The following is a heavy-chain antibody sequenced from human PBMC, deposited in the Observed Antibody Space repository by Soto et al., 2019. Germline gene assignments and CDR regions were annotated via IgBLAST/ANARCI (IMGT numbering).Heavy chain of an antibody. CDR2: ISAYNGNT. D-gene: IGHD3-22*01. J-gene: IGHJ6*02. CDR3: ARESGTYYYDSSGLYGMDV. Sequence: ASVKVSCKAYGYTFTSYGISWVRHAPGQGVEWMGWISAYNGNTTHAQKLQGRVTMTTDTSTSTVYMELRSLRSDDTAVYYCARESGTYYYDSSGLYGMDVWGQGTTVTVSS. V-gene: IGHV1-18*01. CDR1: GYTFTSYG.